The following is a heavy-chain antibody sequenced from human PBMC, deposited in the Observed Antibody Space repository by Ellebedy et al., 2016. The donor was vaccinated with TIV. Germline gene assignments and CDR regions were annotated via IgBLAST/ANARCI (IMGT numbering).Heavy chain of an antibody. CDR2: IVFSGTAA. CDR3: ARRYFDY. CDR1: GFTFNIAG. V-gene: IGHV3-21*04. J-gene: IGHJ4*02. Sequence: GGSLRLXXAASGFTFNIAGMTWVRQAPGKGLEWVGTIVFSGTAAYYSDSVKGRFIISRDNAKNSLYLQMNSLRAEDTAVYYCARRYFDYWGQGTLVTVSS.